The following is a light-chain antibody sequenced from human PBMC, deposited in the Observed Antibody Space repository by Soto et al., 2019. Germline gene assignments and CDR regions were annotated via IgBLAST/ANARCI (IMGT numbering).Light chain of an antibody. CDR3: QQYYTPPPT. CDR1: QSVLYSSNNKNF. Sequence: DIVMTQSPDSLAVSLGERATINCKSSQSVLYSSNNKNFLAWYQQKPRQPPKLLIYWASTRESGVPDRFSGSGAATDFTLTIISLQAEDVAVYYFQQYYTPPPTFGQGNALEIK. V-gene: IGKV4-1*01. J-gene: IGKJ2*01. CDR2: WAS.